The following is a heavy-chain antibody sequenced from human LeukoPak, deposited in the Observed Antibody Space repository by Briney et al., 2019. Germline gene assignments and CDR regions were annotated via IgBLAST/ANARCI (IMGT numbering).Heavy chain of an antibody. Sequence: GGSLRLSCAASGFTFSSHWMTWVRQAPGKGLEWVSVIYSGGSTYYADSVKGRFTISRDNSKNTLYLQMNSLRAEDTAVYYCARAGRALRYYFDYWGQGTLVTVSS. J-gene: IGHJ4*02. CDR3: ARAGRALRYYFDY. D-gene: IGHD7-27*01. V-gene: IGHV3-53*01. CDR1: GFTFSSHW. CDR2: IYSGGST.